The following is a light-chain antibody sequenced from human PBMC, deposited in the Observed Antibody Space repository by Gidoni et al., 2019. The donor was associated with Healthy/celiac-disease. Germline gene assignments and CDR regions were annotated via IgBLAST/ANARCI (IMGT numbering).Light chain of an antibody. CDR1: QTVSSN. J-gene: IGKJ2*02. CDR2: GAS. CDR3: QQYNTWPLRCT. V-gene: IGKV3-15*01. Sequence: EIVLTQSPDSLSVSPGERATLSCRASQTVSSNLAWYQQKPGQAPRPLIYGASIRATDVSARFSGSGSGTEFTLTISGLRSEDFAVYYGQQYNTWPLRCTFGQGTKLEIK.